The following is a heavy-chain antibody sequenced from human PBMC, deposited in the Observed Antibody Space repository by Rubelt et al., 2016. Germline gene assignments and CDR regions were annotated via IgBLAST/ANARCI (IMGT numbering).Heavy chain of an antibody. CDR1: GYSISSGYY. V-gene: IGHV4-38-2*02. Sequence: QVQLQQWGAGLLKPSETLSLTCTVSGYSISSGYYWGWIRQPPGKGLEWIGSIYHSGSTYYNPSLRCRVTIVVDTAKNPFPLKLSSVTAAETAVYYCARGKGGGYSRLGYFDYWGQGTLVTVSS. J-gene: IGHJ4*02. CDR3: ARGKGGGYSRLGYFDY. D-gene: IGHD5-18*01. CDR2: IYHSGST.